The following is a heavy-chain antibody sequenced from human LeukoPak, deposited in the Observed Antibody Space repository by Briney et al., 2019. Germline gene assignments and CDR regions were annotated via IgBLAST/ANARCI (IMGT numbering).Heavy chain of an antibody. CDR3: AKSLGAWFDP. D-gene: IGHD4/OR15-4a*01. J-gene: IGHJ5*02. CDR2: IDPRDSYI. Sequence: GESLKISCKGSGYSFTTYWISWVRQMPGKGLEWMGRIDPRDSYINYSPSFRGHVTISADKSISTAFLQWSSLKASDTAMYYCAKSLGAWFDPWGQGTLVTVSS. CDR1: GYSFTTYW. V-gene: IGHV5-10-1*01.